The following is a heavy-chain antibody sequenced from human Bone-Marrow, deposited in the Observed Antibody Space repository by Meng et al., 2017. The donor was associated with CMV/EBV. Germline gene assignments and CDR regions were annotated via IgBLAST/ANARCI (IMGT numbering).Heavy chain of an antibody. CDR2: INRKIDGGTA. CDR1: GFTFSNAW. V-gene: IGHV3-15*01. CDR3: TTGSDFWSGHCEIGRVDY. J-gene: IGHJ4*02. D-gene: IGHD3-3*01. Sequence: GESLKISCAASGFTFSNAWMSWVRQAPGKGLEWVGRINRKIDGGTADYAAPVKDRITISRDDSKNTLYLQMSSLKSEDTAVYYCTTGSDFWSGHCEIGRVDYWGQGTLVTVSS.